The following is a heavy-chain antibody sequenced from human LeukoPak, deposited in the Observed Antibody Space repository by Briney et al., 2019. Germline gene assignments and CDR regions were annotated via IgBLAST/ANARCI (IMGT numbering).Heavy chain of an antibody. V-gene: IGHV1-69*04. Sequence: ASVKVSCKASGGTFSSYDISWVRQAPGQGLEWMGRIIPILGITNYAQKFQGRVTITGDKSTSTAYMELSSLRSEDTAVYYCARYRYYYDSSGQQIFDYWGQGTLVTVSS. CDR1: GGTFSSYD. D-gene: IGHD3-22*01. CDR2: IIPILGIT. CDR3: ARYRYYYDSSGQQIFDY. J-gene: IGHJ4*02.